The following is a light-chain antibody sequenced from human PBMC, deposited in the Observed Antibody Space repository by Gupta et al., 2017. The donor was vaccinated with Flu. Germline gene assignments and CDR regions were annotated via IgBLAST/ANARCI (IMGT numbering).Light chain of an antibody. Sequence: DVVMTQSPLSLPVTLGQPASISCRASQSLVHRNGNTYLTWFQQRPGQSPRRLIYRVSNRDSGVPDRFSGSGSGTEFTLKISRVEAEDVGVYYCMQGTHWPTFGQGTKVEIK. V-gene: IGKV2-30*02. J-gene: IGKJ1*01. CDR2: RVS. CDR3: MQGTHWPT. CDR1: QSLVHRNGNTY.